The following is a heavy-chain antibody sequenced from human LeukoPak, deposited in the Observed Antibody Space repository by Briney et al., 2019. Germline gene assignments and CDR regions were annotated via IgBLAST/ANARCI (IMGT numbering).Heavy chain of an antibody. CDR3: ATGGKRGYSYGFYY. D-gene: IGHD5-18*01. CDR2: FDPEDGET. J-gene: IGHJ4*02. V-gene: IGHV1-24*01. Sequence: ASVKVSCKASGGTFSSYAISWVRQAPGKGLEWMGGFDPEDGETIYAQKFQGRVTMTEDTSTDTAYMELSSLRSEDTAVYYCATGGKRGYSYGFYYWGQGTLVTVSS. CDR1: GGTFSSYA.